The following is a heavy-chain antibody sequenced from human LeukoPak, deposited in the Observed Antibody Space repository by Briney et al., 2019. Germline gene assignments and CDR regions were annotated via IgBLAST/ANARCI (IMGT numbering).Heavy chain of an antibody. J-gene: IGHJ4*02. D-gene: IGHD6-19*01. V-gene: IGHV3-48*03. CDR3: ARGNFIAVAGPITNFDY. CDR1: GFTFSSYE. CDR2: ISSSGSTI. Sequence: PGGSLRLSCAASGFTFSSYEMNWVRQAPGKGLEWDSYISSSGSTIYYADSVKGRFTISRDNAKNSLYLQMNSLRAEDTAVYYCARGNFIAVAGPITNFDYWGQGTLVTVSS.